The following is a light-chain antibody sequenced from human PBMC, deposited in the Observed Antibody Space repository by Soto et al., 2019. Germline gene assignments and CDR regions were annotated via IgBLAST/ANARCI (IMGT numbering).Light chain of an antibody. CDR3: SSYSSSSTLV. V-gene: IGLV2-14*01. CDR2: DVS. Sequence: QSVLTLPASVSGSPGQSITISCTGTSSDVCGYNYVSWYQQHPGKAPKLMIYDVSNRPSGVSNRFSGSKSGNTASLTISGLQAEDEADYYCSSYSSSSTLVFGGGTKVTVL. J-gene: IGLJ2*01. CDR1: SSDVCGYNY.